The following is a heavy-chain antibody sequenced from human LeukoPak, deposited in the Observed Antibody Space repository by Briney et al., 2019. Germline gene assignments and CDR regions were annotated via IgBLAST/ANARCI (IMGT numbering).Heavy chain of an antibody. D-gene: IGHD4-17*01. J-gene: IGHJ4*02. Sequence: PSQTLSLTCTVSGGSISSGSYYWSWIRQPAGKGLEWIGRIYTSGSTNYNPSLKSRVTISVDTSKNQFSLKLSSVPAAETAVYYCARGPQEDYGDYTIDYWGQETLVTVSS. V-gene: IGHV4-61*02. CDR1: GGSISSGSYY. CDR3: ARGPQEDYGDYTIDY. CDR2: IYTSGST.